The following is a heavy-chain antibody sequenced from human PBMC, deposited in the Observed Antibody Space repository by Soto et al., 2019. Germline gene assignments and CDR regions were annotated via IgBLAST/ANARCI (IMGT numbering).Heavy chain of an antibody. CDR3: ARSYRSGSYSIEY. V-gene: IGHV4-34*01. Sequence: SETLSLTCAVYGGSFSGYYWSWIRQPPGKGLEWIGEINHSGSTNYNPSLKSRVTISVDTSKNQFSLKLSSVTAADTAVYYCARSYRSGSYSIEYWGQGTLVTVSS. J-gene: IGHJ4*02. CDR1: GGSFSGYY. CDR2: INHSGST. D-gene: IGHD1-26*01.